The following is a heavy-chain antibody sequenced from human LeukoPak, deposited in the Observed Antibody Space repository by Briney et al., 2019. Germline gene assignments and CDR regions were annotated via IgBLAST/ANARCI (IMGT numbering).Heavy chain of an antibody. CDR1: GYTFTSYG. CDR3: ARGNVVEYYDFWSGPLEGYYMDV. D-gene: IGHD3-3*01. J-gene: IGHJ6*03. CDR2: ISAYNGNT. Sequence: ASVKVSCKASGYTFTSYGISWVRQAPGQGLEWMGWISAYNGNTNYAQKLQGRVTMTTDTSKSTAYMELRSLRSDDTAVYYCARGNVVEYYDFWSGPLEGYYMDVWGKGTTATVSS. V-gene: IGHV1-18*01.